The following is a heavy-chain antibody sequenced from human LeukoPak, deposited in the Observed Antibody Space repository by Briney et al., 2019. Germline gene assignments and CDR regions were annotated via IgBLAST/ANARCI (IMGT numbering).Heavy chain of an antibody. Sequence: WASVKVSCKASGGTLSSYAISWVRQAPGQGLEWMGGIIPIFGTANYAQKFQGRVTITADESTSTAYMELSSLRSEDTAVYYCARGMGGIVGAKLPLDYWGQGTLVTVSS. J-gene: IGHJ4*02. D-gene: IGHD1-26*01. V-gene: IGHV1-69*13. CDR2: IIPIFGTA. CDR1: GGTLSSYA. CDR3: ARGMGGIVGAKLPLDY.